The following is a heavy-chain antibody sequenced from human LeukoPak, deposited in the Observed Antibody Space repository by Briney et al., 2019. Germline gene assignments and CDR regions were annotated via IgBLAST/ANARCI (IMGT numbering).Heavy chain of an antibody. CDR2: IYTTGKT. CDR3: ARPEYCGASSCYGDY. V-gene: IGHV4-4*07. CDR1: GGSISSYY. Sequence: SETLSLTCSVFGGSISSYYWSWIRQPAGKGLEWIGRIYTTGKTNYNPSLRSRVTMSVDTSKNQFSLKLSSVTAADTAMYYCARPEYCGASSCYGDYWGRGIVVTVSS. J-gene: IGHJ4*02. D-gene: IGHD2-15*01.